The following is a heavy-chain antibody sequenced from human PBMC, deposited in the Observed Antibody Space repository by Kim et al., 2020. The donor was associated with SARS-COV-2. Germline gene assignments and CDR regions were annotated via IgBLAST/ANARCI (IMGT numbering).Heavy chain of an antibody. Sequence: SETLSLTCTVSGGSVSSGSYYWSWIRQPPGKGLEWIGYIYYSGSTNYNPSLKSRVTISVDTSKNQFSLKLSSVTAADTAVYYCARLVAPHGNWFDPWGQGTLVTVSS. D-gene: IGHD5-12*01. CDR3: ARLVAPHGNWFDP. CDR1: GGSVSSGSYY. J-gene: IGHJ5*02. CDR2: IYYSGST. V-gene: IGHV4-61*01.